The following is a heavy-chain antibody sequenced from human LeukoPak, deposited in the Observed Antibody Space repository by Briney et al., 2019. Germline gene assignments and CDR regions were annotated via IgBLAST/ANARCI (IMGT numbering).Heavy chain of an antibody. CDR1: GGSISSGGYY. D-gene: IGHD4-11*01. CDR3: ARVFPYTVPTFGV. CDR2: INHSGST. Sequence: SETLSLTCTVSGGSISSGGYYWSWIRQPPGKGLEWIGEINHSGSTNYNPSLKSRVTISVDTSKNQFSLKLSSVTAADTAVYYCARVFPYTVPTFGVWGQGTLVTVSS. J-gene: IGHJ4*02. V-gene: IGHV4-39*07.